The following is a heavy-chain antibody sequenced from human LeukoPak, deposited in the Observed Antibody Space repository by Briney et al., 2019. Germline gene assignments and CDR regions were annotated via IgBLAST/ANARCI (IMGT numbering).Heavy chain of an antibody. CDR1: GYTFTGYY. CDR3: ASVVATGGY. J-gene: IGHJ4*02. Sequence: ASVTVSCKASGYTFTGYYMHWVRQAPGQGLEWMGLINPSSGETNYAQNFQGRVTMTRDTSISTAYMELSRLTSDDTAVYYCASVVATGGYWGQGTLVTVS. D-gene: IGHD5-12*01. V-gene: IGHV1-2*02. CDR2: INPSSGET.